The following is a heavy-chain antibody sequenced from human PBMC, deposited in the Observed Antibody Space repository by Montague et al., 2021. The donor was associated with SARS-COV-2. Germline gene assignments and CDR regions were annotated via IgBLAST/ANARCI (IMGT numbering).Heavy chain of an antibody. D-gene: IGHD3-22*01. CDR1: GGSISSSSYY. J-gene: IGHJ4*02. Sequence: SETLSLTCTVSGGSISSSSYYWGWIRQPPGKGLEWIGSTYYSGSTYYNPSLTSRVTISVDTSKNQFSLKLSSVTAADTAVYYCARQVGTMIVVVIIKLRYYFDYWGQGTLVTVSS. V-gene: IGHV4-39*01. CDR2: TYYSGST. CDR3: ARQVGTMIVVVIIKLRYYFDY.